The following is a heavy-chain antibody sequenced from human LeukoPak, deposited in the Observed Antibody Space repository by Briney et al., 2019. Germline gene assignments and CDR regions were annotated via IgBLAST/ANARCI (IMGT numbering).Heavy chain of an antibody. Sequence: GGSLRLSCAASGFTFSSYGMHWVRQAPGKGLEWVAFIRYDGSNKYYADSVKGRFTISRDNSKNTLYLQMNSLRAEDTAVYYCAKDQISLWGDSRSAYTASPLDYWGQGTLVTVSS. J-gene: IGHJ4*02. D-gene: IGHD6-13*01. CDR1: GFTFSSYG. CDR3: AKDQISLWGDSRSAYTASPLDY. V-gene: IGHV3-30*02. CDR2: IRYDGSNK.